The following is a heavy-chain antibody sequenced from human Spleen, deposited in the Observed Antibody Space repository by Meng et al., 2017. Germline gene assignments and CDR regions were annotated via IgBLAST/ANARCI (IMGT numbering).Heavy chain of an antibody. J-gene: IGHJ4*02. Sequence: QVQLQESGPGLVKPSATLSLTCSVSGGSNSSSSYYWGWIRQPPGKGLEWIGSIYYSGSTYYNPSLKSRVTISVDTSKNQFSLKPSSVTAADTAVYYCARDLGYYWGQGTLVTVSS. CDR2: IYYSGST. CDR1: GGSNSSSSYY. D-gene: IGHD7-27*01. V-gene: IGHV4-39*07. CDR3: ARDLGYY.